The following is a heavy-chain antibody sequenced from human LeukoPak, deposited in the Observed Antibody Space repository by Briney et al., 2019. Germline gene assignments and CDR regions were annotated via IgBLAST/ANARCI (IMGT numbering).Heavy chain of an antibody. D-gene: IGHD3-10*01. J-gene: IGHJ5*02. Sequence: ASVKVSCKASGYTFTGYYMHWVRQAPGQGLEWMGWINPNSGGTNYAQKFQGRVTMTRDTSISTAYMELSWLRSDDTAVYYCARDRMDGSGRSYNWFDPWGQGTLVTVSS. CDR3: ARDRMDGSGRSYNWFDP. CDR1: GYTFTGYY. CDR2: INPNSGGT. V-gene: IGHV1-2*02.